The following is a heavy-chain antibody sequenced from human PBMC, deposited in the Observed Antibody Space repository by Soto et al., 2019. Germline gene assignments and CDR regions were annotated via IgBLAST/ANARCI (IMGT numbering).Heavy chain of an antibody. CDR3: GRHVDLDSDCSDY. D-gene: IGHD2-15*01. Sequence: TLSLTCAGSGGAISSGGYAWSWIRQPPGKGLEWIGYISNSGTTDYNPSLKSRGTLSVDTSKNQVSLRLSSVTAADTAVYYCGRHVDLDSDCSDYWGQGTLFTVSS. V-gene: IGHV4-30-4*07. J-gene: IGHJ4*01. CDR1: GGAISSGGYA. CDR2: ISNSGTT.